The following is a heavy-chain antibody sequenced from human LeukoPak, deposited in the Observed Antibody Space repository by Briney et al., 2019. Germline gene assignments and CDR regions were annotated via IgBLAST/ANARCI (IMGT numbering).Heavy chain of an antibody. CDR3: ATGSGYYYVRGFDI. CDR1: GGPISSYY. Sequence: PSETLSLTCTVSGGPISSYYWSWIRQPAGKGLEWIGRIYTSGSTNYNPSLKSRVTMSVDTSKNQFSLKLSSVTAAGTAVYYCATGSGYYYVRGFDIWGQGTMVTVSS. V-gene: IGHV4-4*07. CDR2: IYTSGST. J-gene: IGHJ3*02. D-gene: IGHD3-22*01.